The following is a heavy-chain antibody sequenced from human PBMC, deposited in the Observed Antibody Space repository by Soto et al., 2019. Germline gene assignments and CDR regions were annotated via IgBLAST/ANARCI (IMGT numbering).Heavy chain of an antibody. V-gene: IGHV4-34*01. Sequence: SETLSLTCAVYGGSFSDYYWSWVRQPPGKGLEWIGEINHSGSTNYSPSLKSRVTLSVDTSRNQFSLKLNSVTAADTAVYYCARLIAVAGTTAFDIWGQGTMVTVSS. CDR2: INHSGST. D-gene: IGHD6-19*01. CDR1: GGSFSDYY. J-gene: IGHJ3*02. CDR3: ARLIAVAGTTAFDI.